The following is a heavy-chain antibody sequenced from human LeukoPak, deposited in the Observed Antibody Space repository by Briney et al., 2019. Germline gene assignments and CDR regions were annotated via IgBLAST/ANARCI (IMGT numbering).Heavy chain of an antibody. CDR1: GGSISSYY. V-gene: IGHV4-59*08. CDR2: IYYSGST. J-gene: IGHJ2*01. Sequence: SETLSLTCTVSGGSISSYYWSWIRQPPGKGLEWIGYIYYSGSTNYNPSLKSRVTISVDTSKNQFSLKLSSVTAADTAMYYCARQTIAAVTGYMLFDLWGRGTLVIVSS. D-gene: IGHD2-2*02. CDR3: ARQTIAAVTGYMLFDL.